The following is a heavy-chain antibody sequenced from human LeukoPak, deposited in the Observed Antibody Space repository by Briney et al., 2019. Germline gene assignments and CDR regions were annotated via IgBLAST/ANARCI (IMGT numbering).Heavy chain of an antibody. CDR3: ARGPLYNPYYYGSGSRNYYFDY. D-gene: IGHD3-10*01. J-gene: IGHJ4*02. CDR2: INHSGST. V-gene: IGHV4-34*01. Sequence: SETLSLTCAVYGGSFSGYYWSWSRQPPGKGLEWIGEINHSGSTNYNPSLKSRVTISVDTSKNQFYLKLSSVTAADTAVYYCARGPLYNPYYYGSGSRNYYFDYWGQGTLVTVSS. CDR1: GGSFSGYY.